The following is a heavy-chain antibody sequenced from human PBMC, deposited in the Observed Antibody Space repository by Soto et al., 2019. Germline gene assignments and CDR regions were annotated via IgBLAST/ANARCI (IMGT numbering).Heavy chain of an antibody. CDR1: GGSISSSSYY. J-gene: IGHJ6*02. Sequence: PSETLSLTCTVSGGSISSSSYYWGWIRQPPGKGLEWIGSIYYSGSTYYNPSLKSRVTISVDTSKNQFSLKLSSVTAADTSLYYCARHIKFGITIYGMDVWGQGTTVTVSS. CDR3: ARHIKFGITIYGMDV. V-gene: IGHV4-39*01. CDR2: IYYSGST. D-gene: IGHD3-3*02.